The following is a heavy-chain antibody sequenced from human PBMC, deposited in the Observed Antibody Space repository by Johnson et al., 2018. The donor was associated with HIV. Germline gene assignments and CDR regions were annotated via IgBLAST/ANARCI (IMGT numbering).Heavy chain of an antibody. D-gene: IGHD1-1*01. J-gene: IGHJ3*01. CDR3: AREDLYDL. V-gene: IGHV3-38-3*01. CDR1: GFTFSTYA. CDR2: ISGGST. Sequence: VQLVESGGDLVQPGGSLRLSCAASGFTFSTYAMSWVRQAPGRGLEWVSSISGGSTYYADSRKGRFTISRDNAKNTLYLQMNSLRPEDTAVYYCAREDLYDLGGQGTMVTVSS.